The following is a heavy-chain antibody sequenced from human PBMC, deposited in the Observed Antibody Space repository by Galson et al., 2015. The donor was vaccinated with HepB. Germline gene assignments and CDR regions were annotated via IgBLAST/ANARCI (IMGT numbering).Heavy chain of an antibody. CDR3: ARDFGHCSGGSCPGAFDI. Sequence: CKASGGTFSSHAISWVRQAPGQGLEWVGGIITIFDIADYAQRFQGRVTITADETTSTAYMELSNLRSEDTAVYYCARDFGHCSGGSCPGAFDIWGQGTMVTVSS. V-gene: IGHV1-69*01. D-gene: IGHD2-15*01. CDR2: IITIFDIA. J-gene: IGHJ3*02. CDR1: GGTFSSHA.